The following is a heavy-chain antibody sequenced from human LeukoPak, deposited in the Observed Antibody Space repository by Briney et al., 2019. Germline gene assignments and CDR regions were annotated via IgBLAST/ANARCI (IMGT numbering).Heavy chain of an antibody. D-gene: IGHD2-8*01. CDR2: IIPIFGTA. CDR3: ARVSFNEYYFDY. J-gene: IGHJ4*02. CDR1: GGTFSSYA. V-gene: IGHV1-69*05. Sequence: SVKVSCKASGGTFSSYAISWVLQAPGQGLEWMGRIIPIFGTANYAQKFQGRVTITTDESTSTAYMELSSLRSEDTAVYYCARVSFNEYYFDYWGQGTLVTVSS.